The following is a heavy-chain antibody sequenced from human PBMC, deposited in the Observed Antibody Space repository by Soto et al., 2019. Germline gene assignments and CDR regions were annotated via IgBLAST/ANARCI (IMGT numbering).Heavy chain of an antibody. J-gene: IGHJ6*02. CDR3: ARQGFGQLHGLVDV. Sequence: SETLSLTCTVSGGSMSSYYWSWIRQPPGKGLEWIGYIHPSGSASYCNPSLKSRVAMSVDTSRNQFSLKVNSVTAADTALYYCARQGFGQLHGLVDVWGPGTTVTVSS. D-gene: IGHD3-10*01. CDR2: IHPSGSA. CDR1: GGSMSSYY. V-gene: IGHV4-59*08.